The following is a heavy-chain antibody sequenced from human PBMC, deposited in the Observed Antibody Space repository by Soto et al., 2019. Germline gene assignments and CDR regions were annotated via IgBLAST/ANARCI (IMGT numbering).Heavy chain of an antibody. D-gene: IGHD4-17*01. J-gene: IGHJ3*02. CDR3: AHPREYGVFDAYDI. Sequence: EAQLLESGGGLVQPGGSLRLSCVASGFTFSTYAMSWVRQAPGKGLEWVSALTPSGGETFYADSVKGRFTISRDNSMNALYLQMNSLRFEYTAVYYCAHPREYGVFDAYDIWGQGTMVTVSS. CDR1: GFTFSTYA. V-gene: IGHV3-23*01. CDR2: LTPSGGET.